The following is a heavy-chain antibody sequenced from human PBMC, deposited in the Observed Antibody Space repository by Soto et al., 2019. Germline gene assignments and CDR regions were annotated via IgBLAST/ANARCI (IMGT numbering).Heavy chain of an antibody. CDR1: GGSISSGGYS. Sequence: SETLSLTCAVSGGSISSGGYSWSWIRQPPGKGLEWIGYIYHSGSTYYNPSLKSRVTISVDRSKNQFSLKLSSVTAADTAVYYGARVGGYGEYYFDYWGQGTLVTVSS. CDR2: IYHSGST. J-gene: IGHJ4*02. CDR3: ARVGGYGEYYFDY. D-gene: IGHD5-12*01. V-gene: IGHV4-30-2*01.